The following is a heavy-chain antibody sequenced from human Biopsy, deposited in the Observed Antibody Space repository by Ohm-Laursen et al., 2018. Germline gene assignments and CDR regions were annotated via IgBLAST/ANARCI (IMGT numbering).Heavy chain of an antibody. CDR3: ATKLTGYFHH. J-gene: IGHJ1*01. D-gene: IGHD3-9*01. Sequence: SVKVSCNAPGGTFSNYGVNWVRQAPGQGLEWLGGNIPILGTGNYAQKFQDRVTVAADTSTSTATMELRSLRSDDTAVYYCATKLTGYFHHWGQGILVTVSS. CDR1: GGTFSNYG. CDR2: NIPILGTG. V-gene: IGHV1-69*06.